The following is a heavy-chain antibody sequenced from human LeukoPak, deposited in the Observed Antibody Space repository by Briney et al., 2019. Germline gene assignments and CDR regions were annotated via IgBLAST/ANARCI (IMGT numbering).Heavy chain of an antibody. Sequence: ASVKVSCKASGYTFTGYYMHWVRQAPGQGLEWMGIINPSGGSTSYAQKFQGRVTMTRDTSTSTVYMELSSLRSEDTAVYYCARNLGSRYFDWLTYRHDAFDIWGQGTMVTVSS. D-gene: IGHD3-9*01. CDR3: ARNLGSRYFDWLTYRHDAFDI. V-gene: IGHV1-46*01. CDR1: GYTFTGYY. CDR2: INPSGGST. J-gene: IGHJ3*02.